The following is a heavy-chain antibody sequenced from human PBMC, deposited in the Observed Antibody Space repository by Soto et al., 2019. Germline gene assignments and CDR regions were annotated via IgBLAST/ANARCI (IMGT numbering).Heavy chain of an antibody. J-gene: IGHJ5*02. V-gene: IGHV3-30*04. CDR2: ISYHGRNE. Sequence: PGGSLRLSCAASGFTFSTYAIHWVRQAPGKGLEWVGHISYHGRNEYYADSVKGRFTISRDNAKNSLYLQMNSLRAEDTAVYYCARHPERIAQIGWFDPWGQGTLVTVSS. CDR3: ARHPERIAQIGWFDP. D-gene: IGHD6-13*01. CDR1: GFTFSTYA.